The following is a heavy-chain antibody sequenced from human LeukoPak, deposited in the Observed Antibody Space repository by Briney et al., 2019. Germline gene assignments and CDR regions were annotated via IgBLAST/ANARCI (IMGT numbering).Heavy chain of an antibody. J-gene: IGHJ4*02. CDR2: IYYSGST. CDR3: VREVYSSGWHPFDY. V-gene: IGHV4-30-4*01. CDR1: GGSISSGDYY. D-gene: IGHD6-19*01. Sequence: SETLSLTCTVSGGSISSGDYYWSWIRQPPGKGLEWIGYIYYSGSTYYNPSLKSRVTISVDTSKSQFSLELSSVTAADTAVYYCVREVYSSGWHPFDYWGQGTLVTVSS.